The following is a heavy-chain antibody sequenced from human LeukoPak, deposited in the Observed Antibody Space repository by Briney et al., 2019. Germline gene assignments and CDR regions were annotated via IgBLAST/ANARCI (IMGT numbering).Heavy chain of an antibody. D-gene: IGHD3-10*01. V-gene: IGHV1-69*01. J-gene: IGHJ4*02. CDR3: ARDITMVRRVYFDY. CDR2: IIPIFGTA. CDR1: GGTFSNYG. Sequence: SVKVSCKASGGTFSNYGICWVRQAPGQGLEWMGGIIPIFGTANYAQKFQGRVTITAVESTATVYMELSSLRSEDTAVYYCARDITMVRRVYFDYWGQGTLVTVSS.